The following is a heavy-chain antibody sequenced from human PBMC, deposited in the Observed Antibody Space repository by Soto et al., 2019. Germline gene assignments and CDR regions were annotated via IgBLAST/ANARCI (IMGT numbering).Heavy chain of an antibody. CDR3: ARQGASFGVVIIRLNWFDP. CDR1: GGSISSSSYY. Sequence: QLQLQESGPGLVKPSETLSLTCTVSGGSISSSSYYWGWIRQPPGKGLEWIGSIYYSGSTYYNPSLKSRVTISVDTSKNQFSLKLSSVTAVDTAVYYCARQGASFGVVIIRLNWFDPWGQGTLVTVSS. D-gene: IGHD3-3*01. J-gene: IGHJ5*02. CDR2: IYYSGST. V-gene: IGHV4-39*01.